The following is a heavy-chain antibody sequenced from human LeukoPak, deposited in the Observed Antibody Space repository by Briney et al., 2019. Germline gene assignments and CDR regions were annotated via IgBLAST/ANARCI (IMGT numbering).Heavy chain of an antibody. CDR3: ARGIRRRFGELSYYFDY. CDR1: GYTFTSYD. V-gene: IGHV1-8*01. CDR2: MNPNSGNT. D-gene: IGHD3-10*01. J-gene: IGHJ4*02. Sequence: ASVKVSCKASGYTFTSYDINWVRQATGQGLEWMGWMNPNSGNTGYAQKFQGRVTMTRNTSISTAYMELSSLRSEDTAVYYCARGIRRRFGELSYYFDYWGQGTLVTVSS.